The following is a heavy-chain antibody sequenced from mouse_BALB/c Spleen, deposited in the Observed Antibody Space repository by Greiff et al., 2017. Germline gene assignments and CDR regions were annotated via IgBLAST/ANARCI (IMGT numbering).Heavy chain of an antibody. V-gene: IGHV8-12*01. Sequence: ESGPGILQPSQTLSLTCSFSGFSLSTFGMCVSWIRQPSGMGLEWLAHIYWDDYKRYHPSLKSRLTISKHTSSNHVFLQITSVYTADTATYYCARRGDYGYWYCDVGGAGTTVTVST. CDR1: GFSLSTFGMC. J-gene: IGHJ1*01. CDR3: ARRGDYGYWYCDV. D-gene: IGHD2-4*01. CDR2: IYWDDYK.